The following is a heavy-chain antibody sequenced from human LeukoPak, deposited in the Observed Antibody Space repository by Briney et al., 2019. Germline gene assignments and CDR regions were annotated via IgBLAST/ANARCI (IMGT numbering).Heavy chain of an antibody. V-gene: IGHV4-39*01. Sequence: KASETLSLTCTVSGGSISSSSYYWGWIRQPPGKGLDWIGNVYYSGSTYYNPSLKSRVTISVDTSKNQFSLKLSAVTAADTAVYFCASVRRGFGESSKYYSYYYMDVWGNGTTVTISS. CDR2: VYYSGST. CDR3: ASVRRGFGESSKYYSYYYMDV. J-gene: IGHJ6*03. CDR1: GGSISSSSYY. D-gene: IGHD3-10*01.